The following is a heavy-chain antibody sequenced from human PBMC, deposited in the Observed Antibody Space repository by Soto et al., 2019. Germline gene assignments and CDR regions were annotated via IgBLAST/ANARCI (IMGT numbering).Heavy chain of an antibody. CDR2: TYYRSKWYN. CDR1: GDSVSSNSAA. CDR3: ARGRAVATKTLNLEYFPH. Sequence: PSQPLSLTCAISGDSVSSNSAAWNWIRQSPSRGLEWLGRTYYRSKWYNDYAVSVKSRITINPDTSKNQFSLQLNSVTPEDTAVYYCARGRAVATKTLNLEYFPHWGQGTPVTVSS. V-gene: IGHV6-1*01. J-gene: IGHJ1*01. D-gene: IGHD6-19*01.